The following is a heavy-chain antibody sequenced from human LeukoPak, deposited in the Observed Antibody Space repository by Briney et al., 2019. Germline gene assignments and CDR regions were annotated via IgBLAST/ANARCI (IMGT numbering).Heavy chain of an antibody. D-gene: IGHD6-13*01. Sequence: SETLSLTCTVSGGSISSYYWSWIRQPAGKALEWIGRIYTSGSTNYNPSLKSRVTISVGKSKNQFSLKLSSVTAADTAVYYCARDPKGTAKAFDIGGQGKMVTVSS. CDR1: GGSISSYY. CDR2: IYTSGST. CDR3: ARDPKGTAKAFDI. V-gene: IGHV4-4*07. J-gene: IGHJ3*02.